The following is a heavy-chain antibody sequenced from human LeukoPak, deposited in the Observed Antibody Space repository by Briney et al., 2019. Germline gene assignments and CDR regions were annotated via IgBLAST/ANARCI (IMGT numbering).Heavy chain of an antibody. J-gene: IGHJ4*02. CDR1: GFTFSSYN. CDR2: ISYDGSNK. CDR3: VRDFSCSGGSCPLFDS. Sequence: GRSLRLSYAASGFTFSSYNMHWVRQAPGKGLEWVAVISYDGSNKYYAESVKGRFTISRDNSENTLYLQMSSLRAEDTAIYYCVRDFSCSGGSCPLFDSWGQGTLVSVSS. V-gene: IGHV3-30-3*01. D-gene: IGHD2-15*01.